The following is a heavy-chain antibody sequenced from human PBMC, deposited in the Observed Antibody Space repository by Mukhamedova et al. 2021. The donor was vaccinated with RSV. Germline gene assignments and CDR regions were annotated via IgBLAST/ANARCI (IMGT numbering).Heavy chain of an antibody. V-gene: IGHV3-7*01. CDR3: ARVGKGQWLARNYYYYGMDV. CDR2: IKQDGSEK. Sequence: VANIKQDGSEKYYVDSVKGRFTISRDNAKNSLYLQMNSLRAEDTAVYYCARVGKGQWLARNYYYYGMDVWGQGTTVTVSS. D-gene: IGHD6-19*01. J-gene: IGHJ6*02.